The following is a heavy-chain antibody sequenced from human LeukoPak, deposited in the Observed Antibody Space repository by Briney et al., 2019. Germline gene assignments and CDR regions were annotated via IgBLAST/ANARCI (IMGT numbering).Heavy chain of an antibody. Sequence: GGSLRLSCAASGFTFSSHAMSWVRQAPGKGLEWVSSITSGGDYIYYADSVKGRFTTSRDNAKNSLSLQLNSLRVEDTAVYYCARGHYDVLAASYKWTPDYWGQGTLVTVSS. J-gene: IGHJ4*02. D-gene: IGHD3-9*01. CDR1: GFTFSSHA. CDR2: ITSGGDYI. V-gene: IGHV3-21*01. CDR3: ARGHYDVLAASYKWTPDY.